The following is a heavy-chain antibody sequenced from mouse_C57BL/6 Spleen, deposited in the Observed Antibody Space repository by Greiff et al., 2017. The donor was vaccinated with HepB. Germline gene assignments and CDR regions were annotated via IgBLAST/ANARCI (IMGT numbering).Heavy chain of an antibody. CDR3: ARPYDYGYYYAMDY. D-gene: IGHD2-4*01. Sequence: QVQLQQSGPELVKPGASVKISCKASGYAFSSSWMNWVKQRPGKGLEWVGRIYPGDGDTNYNGKFKGKATLTADKSSSTAYMQLSSLTSEDSAVYFCARPYDYGYYYAMDYWGQGTSVTVSS. V-gene: IGHV1-82*01. CDR2: IYPGDGDT. J-gene: IGHJ4*01. CDR1: GYAFSSSW.